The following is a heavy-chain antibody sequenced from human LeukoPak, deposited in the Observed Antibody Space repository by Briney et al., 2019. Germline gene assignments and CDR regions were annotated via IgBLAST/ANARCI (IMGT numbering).Heavy chain of an antibody. Sequence: GGSLRLSCAASGFTVSSNYMSWVRQAPGKGLEWVSVIYSGGSTYYADSVKGRFTISRDNSKNTLYLRMNSLRAEDTAVYYCARGQVVISEYYFDYWGQGTLVTVSS. V-gene: IGHV3-53*01. CDR3: ARGQVVISEYYFDY. CDR1: GFTVSSNY. D-gene: IGHD3-22*01. CDR2: IYSGGST. J-gene: IGHJ4*02.